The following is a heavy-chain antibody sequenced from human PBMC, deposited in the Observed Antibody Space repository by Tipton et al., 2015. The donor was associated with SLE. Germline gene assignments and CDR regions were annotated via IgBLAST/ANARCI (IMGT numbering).Heavy chain of an antibody. CDR3: ARTHLPASMGAFDI. D-gene: IGHD2-2*01. J-gene: IGHJ3*02. Sequence: GLVKPSETLYLTCTVSGGAISSSSYYWGWIRQPPGKGLEWIGSIFYNGNTYYYNPSLKSRVTISVDTSKNQFSLNLTSVTAADTAIYYCARTHLPASMGAFDIWGQGTMLTVSS. CDR2: IFYNGNTY. V-gene: IGHV4-39*07. CDR1: GGAISSSSYY.